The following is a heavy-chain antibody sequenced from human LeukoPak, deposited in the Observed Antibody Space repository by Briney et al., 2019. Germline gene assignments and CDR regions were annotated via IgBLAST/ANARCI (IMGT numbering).Heavy chain of an antibody. Sequence: ASVKVSCKASGYTFTSYGISWVRQAPGQGLEWMGWISAYNGNTNYAQKLQGRVTMTTDTSTSTAYMELRSLRSDDTAVYYCARDLMVRGVMASSGGDWFDPWGQGTLVTVSS. CDR3: ARDLMVRGVMASSGGDWFDP. D-gene: IGHD3-10*01. V-gene: IGHV1-18*01. CDR1: GYTFTSYG. J-gene: IGHJ5*02. CDR2: ISAYNGNT.